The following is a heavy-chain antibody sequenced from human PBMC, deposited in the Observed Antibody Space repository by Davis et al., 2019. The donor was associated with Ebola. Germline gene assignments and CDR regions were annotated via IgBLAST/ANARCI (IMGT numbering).Heavy chain of an antibody. Sequence: ASVKVSCKASGYSFTTYAIHWVRQAPGQRLEWMGWINTGNGNTEYSRKFQGRVTITRNTSANTAYMEVSSLTSEDMAVYYCARDEFDYWGQGTLVTVSS. CDR1: GYSFTTYA. CDR3: ARDEFDY. CDR2: INTGNGNT. J-gene: IGHJ4*02. V-gene: IGHV1-3*04.